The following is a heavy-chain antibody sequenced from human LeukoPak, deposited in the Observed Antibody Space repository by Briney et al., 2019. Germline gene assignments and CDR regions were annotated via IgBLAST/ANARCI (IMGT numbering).Heavy chain of an antibody. J-gene: IGHJ3*02. D-gene: IGHD3-9*01. CDR1: GGSFSGYY. V-gene: IGHV4-34*01. Sequence: SETLSLTCAVYGGSFSGYYWSWIRQPPGKGPEWIGEINHSGSTNYNPSLKSRVTISVDTSKNQFSLKLSSVTAADMAVYYGQLRYFDDAFDIWGRGTMVTASS. CDR2: INHSGST. CDR3: QLRYFDDAFDI.